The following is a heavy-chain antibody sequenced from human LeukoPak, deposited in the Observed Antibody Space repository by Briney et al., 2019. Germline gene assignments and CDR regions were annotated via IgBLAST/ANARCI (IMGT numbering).Heavy chain of an antibody. D-gene: IGHD3-22*01. J-gene: IGHJ4*02. Sequence: ASVTVSCKASGYTFTSYDINWVRQATGQGLEWMGWMNPNSGNTGYAQKFQGRVTMTRNTSISTAYMELSSLRSEDTAVYYCARGSKSSGLDYYDSSGYYDDFDYWGQGTLVTVSS. V-gene: IGHV1-8*01. CDR2: MNPNSGNT. CDR3: ARGSKSSGLDYYDSSGYYDDFDY. CDR1: GYTFTSYD.